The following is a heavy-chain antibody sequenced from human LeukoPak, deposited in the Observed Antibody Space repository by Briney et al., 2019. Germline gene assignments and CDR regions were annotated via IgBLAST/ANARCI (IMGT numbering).Heavy chain of an antibody. CDR2: ISSSGRNI. J-gene: IGHJ4*02. CDR3: ARDLVQLWSKDY. Sequence: PGGSLRHSCAASGFTFSNYEFNWVCQAPGKGLGWVSYISSSGRNIYYADSVKGRFTISRDDAKHSLYLQMNSLRAEDTAVYYCARDLVQLWSKDYWGQGTLVTVSS. D-gene: IGHD5-18*01. V-gene: IGHV3-48*03. CDR1: GFTFSNYE.